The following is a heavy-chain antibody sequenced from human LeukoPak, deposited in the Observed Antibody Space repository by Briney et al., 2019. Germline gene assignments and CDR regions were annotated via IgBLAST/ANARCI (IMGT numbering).Heavy chain of an antibody. D-gene: IGHD3-10*01. CDR2: IRSKGYGGTT. J-gene: IGHJ4*02. CDR1: GFTFADHA. V-gene: IGHV3-49*04. Sequence: GRSLRLSCSASGFTFADHAMSWVRQAPGKGLEWVGFIRSKGYGGTTEYAASVEGRFSLSRDDSKSFVYLQMSSLKTEDTAVYYCTRVRSGNDFDYWGQGTLVTVSS. CDR3: TRVRSGNDFDY.